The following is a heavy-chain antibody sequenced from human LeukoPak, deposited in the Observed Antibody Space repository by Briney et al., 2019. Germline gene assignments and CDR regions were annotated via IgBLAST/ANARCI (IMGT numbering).Heavy chain of an antibody. CDR2: IHSGVPP. D-gene: IGHD6-19*01. Sequence: SETLSLICSTSGVSISRFFWAWVRQPPGKGLEWIGTIHSGVPPYLNPPLTSRVTTSVDPSNTAFSLILPSVTAADTAVYYCVQTTGWPGFDYGGQGILVTVTA. CDR1: GVSISRFF. V-gene: IGHV4-4*09. J-gene: IGHJ4*02. CDR3: VQTTGWPGFDY.